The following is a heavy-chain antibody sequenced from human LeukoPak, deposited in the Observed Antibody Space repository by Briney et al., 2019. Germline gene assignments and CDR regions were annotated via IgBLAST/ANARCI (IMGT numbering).Heavy chain of an antibody. CDR1: GYTFTSYG. J-gene: IGHJ4*02. CDR3: ARDLGYCSSTSCYTFDY. V-gene: IGHV1-69*13. Sequence: SVKVSCKASGYTFTSYGISWVRQAPGQGLEWMGGIIPIFGTANYAQKFQGRVTITADESTSTAYMELSSLRSEDTAVYYCARDLGYCSSTSCYTFDYWGQGTLVTVSS. D-gene: IGHD2-2*01. CDR2: IIPIFGTA.